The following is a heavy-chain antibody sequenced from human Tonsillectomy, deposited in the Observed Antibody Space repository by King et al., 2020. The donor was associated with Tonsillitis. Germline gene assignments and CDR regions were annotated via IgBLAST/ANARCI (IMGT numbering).Heavy chain of an antibody. D-gene: IGHD3-10*01. CDR3: ARGITFFDS. V-gene: IGHV3-7*04. CDR1: GFNFNTYW. Sequence: VQLVESGGGLVQPGGSLRLACATSGFNFNTYWMTWVRQAPGQGLEWGATIREDGSEKYYVDSVRGRFTISRDNAKSSLFLQMNSVRGEDTAVYYCARGITFFDSWGQGTLVTVSP. J-gene: IGHJ4*02. CDR2: IREDGSEK.